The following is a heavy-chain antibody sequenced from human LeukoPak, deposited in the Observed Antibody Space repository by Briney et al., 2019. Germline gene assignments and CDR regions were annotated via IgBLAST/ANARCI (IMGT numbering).Heavy chain of an antibody. CDR1: GFTFRNYV. J-gene: IGHJ4*02. D-gene: IGHD3-10*01. CDR2: TSSDLNVK. Sequence: GGSLRLSCAASGFTFRNYVIHWVRQAPGKGLEWVAVTSSDLNVKLYADSVKGRFTISRDNSRSTLHLQMNGLRPEDTAIYYCAREGYYGSGSPPSLYFDYWGQGTLVTVSS. V-gene: IGHV3-30-3*01. CDR3: AREGYYGSGSPPSLYFDY.